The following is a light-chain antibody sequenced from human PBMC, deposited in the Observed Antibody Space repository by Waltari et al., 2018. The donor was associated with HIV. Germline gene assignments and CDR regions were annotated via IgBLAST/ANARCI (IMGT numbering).Light chain of an antibody. CDR1: HSPFSTSGEYT. CDR2: KAS. V-gene: IGKV2-30*01. Sequence: DVVLTQSPPSLPVTVGQPASISCKSSHSPFSTSGEYTLEWHHQRPGQSPRRLISKASNRDFGVPDICSGSGSGTDFSLKISRVEPEDVGIYYCMQYAHWPHTFGQGTRLEI. J-gene: IGKJ2*01. CDR3: MQYAHWPHT.